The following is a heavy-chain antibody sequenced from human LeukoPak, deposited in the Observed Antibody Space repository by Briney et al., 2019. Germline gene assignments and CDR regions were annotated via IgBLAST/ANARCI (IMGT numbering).Heavy chain of an antibody. D-gene: IGHD1-26*01. Sequence: GGSLRLSCAASGFTFSSSGMHWVRQAPGKGLEWVAFIRYDGNNKYYADSVKGRFTISRDNSKNTLYLQMSSLRAEDTAVYYCAKGPYSGFSWGQGTLVTVSS. CDR2: IRYDGNNK. V-gene: IGHV3-30*02. CDR1: GFTFSSSG. J-gene: IGHJ5*02. CDR3: AKGPYSGFS.